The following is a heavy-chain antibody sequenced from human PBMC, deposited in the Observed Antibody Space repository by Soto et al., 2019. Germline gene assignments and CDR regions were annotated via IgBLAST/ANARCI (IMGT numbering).Heavy chain of an antibody. D-gene: IGHD2-15*01. CDR2: IYTGGST. V-gene: IGHV4-4*07. Sequence: QVHLQESGPGLLKPSETLSLTCTVSGGSISNYYWSWIRQPAVKGLEWIGRIYTGGSTNYNPSLKSRVTMSTDTSKNQFSLRLTSVPAADTAVYYCARASVGPPGGGSWIMPFDYWGQGALVTVSS. CDR1: GGSISNYY. CDR3: ARASVGPPGGGSWIMPFDY. J-gene: IGHJ4*02.